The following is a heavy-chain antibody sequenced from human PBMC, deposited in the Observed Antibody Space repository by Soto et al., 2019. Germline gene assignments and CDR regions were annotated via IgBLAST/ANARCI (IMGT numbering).Heavy chain of an antibody. CDR3: ARGGIVSGGFDS. CDR1: RFTFSSYA. CDR2: ISYDGSNK. Sequence: QVQLVESGGGVVQPGRSLRLSCAASRFTFSSYAMHWVRQAPGKGLEWVAVISYDGSNKYYADSVKGRFTISRDNSKNTQYLLMNSLRPEDPAVYSCARGGIVSGGFDSWGQGTLVTVSS. J-gene: IGHJ4*02. V-gene: IGHV3-30-3*01. D-gene: IGHD2-15*01.